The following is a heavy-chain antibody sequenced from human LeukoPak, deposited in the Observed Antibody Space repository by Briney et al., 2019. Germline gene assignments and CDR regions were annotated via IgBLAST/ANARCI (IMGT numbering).Heavy chain of an antibody. CDR1: GFTFSSYG. Sequence: SLRLSCAASGFTFSSYGMHWVRQAPGKGLEWVAVISYDGSNKYYADSVKGRFTISRDNSKNTLYLQMNSLRAEDTAVYYCAKEGTPYGDYGHWFDPWGQGTPVTVSS. V-gene: IGHV3-30*18. J-gene: IGHJ5*02. CDR3: AKEGTPYGDYGHWFDP. D-gene: IGHD4-17*01. CDR2: ISYDGSNK.